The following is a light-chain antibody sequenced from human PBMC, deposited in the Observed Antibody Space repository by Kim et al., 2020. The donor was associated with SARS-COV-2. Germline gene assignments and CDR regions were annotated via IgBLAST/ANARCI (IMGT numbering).Light chain of an antibody. CDR3: QQRANWVT. CDR1: QSVSPY. J-gene: IGKJ4*01. Sequence: YLPPPHRAPPSRRASQSVSPYLAWSRQKPGQAPRFLIYDASSRATAIPARFSGSGSGTDFTLTISSLQPEDFAVYYCQQRANWVTFGGGTKVDIK. V-gene: IGKV3-11*01. CDR2: DAS.